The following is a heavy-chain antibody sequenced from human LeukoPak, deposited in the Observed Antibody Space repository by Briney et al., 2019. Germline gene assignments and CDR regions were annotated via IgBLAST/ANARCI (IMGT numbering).Heavy chain of an antibody. V-gene: IGHV3-74*01. CDR2: INSDGSST. J-gene: IGHJ4*02. CDR1: GFTFSSYS. D-gene: IGHD1-26*01. Sequence: GGSLRPSCAASGFTFSSYSMNWVRQAPGKGLVWVSRINSDGSSTTYADSVKGRFTISRDNAETTLSLQVNSLRAEDTAVYYCVRGYSGSYRADYWGQGTLVTVSS. CDR3: VRGYSGSYRADY.